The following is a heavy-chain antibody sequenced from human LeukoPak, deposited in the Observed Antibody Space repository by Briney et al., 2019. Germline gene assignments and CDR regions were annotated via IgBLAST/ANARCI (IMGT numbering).Heavy chain of an antibody. CDR1: RFTFSSYG. J-gene: IGHJ4*02. CDR3: ARDLGTTGARYYFDY. Sequence: PGGSLRLSCAASRFTFSSYGMHWVRQAPGKGLEWVAVISYDGSHKYYADSVKGRFTISRDNSKNTLYLQMNSPRAEDTAVYYCARDLGTTGARYYFDYWGQGTLVTVSS. D-gene: IGHD1-1*01. V-gene: IGHV3-30*19. CDR2: ISYDGSHK.